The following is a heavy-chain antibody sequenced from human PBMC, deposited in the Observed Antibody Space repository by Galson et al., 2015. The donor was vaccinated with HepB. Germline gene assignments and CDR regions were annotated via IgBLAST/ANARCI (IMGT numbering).Heavy chain of an antibody. CDR1: GFTFSSYA. Sequence: SLRLSCAASGFTFSSYAMSWVRQAPGKGLEWVSAISGSGGSTYYADSVKGRFTISRDNSKNTLYLQMNSLRAEDTAVYYCAKDPAVWYYGSGSPNYYYGMDVWGQGTTVTVSS. V-gene: IGHV3-23*01. D-gene: IGHD3-10*01. CDR3: AKDPAVWYYGSGSPNYYYGMDV. CDR2: ISGSGGST. J-gene: IGHJ6*02.